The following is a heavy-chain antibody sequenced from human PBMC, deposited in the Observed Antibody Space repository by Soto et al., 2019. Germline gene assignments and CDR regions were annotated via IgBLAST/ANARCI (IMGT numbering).Heavy chain of an antibody. CDR2: IYTIGST. Sequence: EVQLVESGGGLIQPGRSLRLSCAASGFSVSSDYMSWVRQAPGKGLEWVAVIYTIGSTYYAGSVKGRFTISRDTSRNTLYLQMSTLRAEDTAVYFCAKTTNYYYSLDVWGQGTTVSVSS. J-gene: IGHJ6*02. CDR3: AKTTNYYYSLDV. V-gene: IGHV3-53*01. D-gene: IGHD2-8*01. CDR1: GFSVSSDY.